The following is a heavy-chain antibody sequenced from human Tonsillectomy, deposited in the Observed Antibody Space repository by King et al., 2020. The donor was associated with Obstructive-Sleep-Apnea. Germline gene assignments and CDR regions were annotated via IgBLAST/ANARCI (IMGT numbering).Heavy chain of an antibody. J-gene: IGHJ5*02. CDR1: GGSVNSGNYY. Sequence: VQLQESGPGLVKPSETLSLTCSVSGGSVNSGNYYWTWIRQPPGKGLEWIGYIDYIGSTNYNPSLKSRLTISVDTSKNNFSLKLTSVTAADTALYYCARDRRVKPRWFDPWGQGILVTVSS. D-gene: IGHD1-14*01. CDR2: IDYIGST. CDR3: ARDRRVKPRWFDP. V-gene: IGHV4-61*01.